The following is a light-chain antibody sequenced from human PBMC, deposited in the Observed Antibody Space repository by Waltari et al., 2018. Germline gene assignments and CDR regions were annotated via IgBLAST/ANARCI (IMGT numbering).Light chain of an antibody. V-gene: IGKV3-20*01. CDR3: QQYDISPLT. CDR2: GAS. Sequence: EIVLTQSPGTLSLSPGARATLSCRASQTVRTTYLAWSQQKPGQAPTLLIYGASSRATGIPDRFSGSGSGTDFSLTISSLEPEDFAVYYCQQYDISPLTFGGGTKVEIK. J-gene: IGKJ4*01. CDR1: QTVRTTY.